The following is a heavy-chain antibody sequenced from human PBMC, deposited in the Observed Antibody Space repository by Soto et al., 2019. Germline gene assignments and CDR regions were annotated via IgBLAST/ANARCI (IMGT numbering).Heavy chain of an antibody. V-gene: IGHV1-18*04. Sequence: ASVKVSCKASGYTFTSYGISWVRQAPGQGLEWMGWISAYNGNTNYAQKLQGRVTMTTDTSTSTAYMELRSLRSDDTAVYYCARGAFDYGDSMDLYYYYYGMDVWGQGTTGTVP. D-gene: IGHD4-17*01. CDR1: GYTFTSYG. CDR3: ARGAFDYGDSMDLYYYYYGMDV. J-gene: IGHJ6*02. CDR2: ISAYNGNT.